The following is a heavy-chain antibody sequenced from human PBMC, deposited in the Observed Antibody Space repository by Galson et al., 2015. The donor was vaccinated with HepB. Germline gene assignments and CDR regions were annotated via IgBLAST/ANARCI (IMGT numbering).Heavy chain of an antibody. D-gene: IGHD6-13*01. CDR3: AKDIRLLYSSSWYVFDH. CDR1: GFTFSTYG. J-gene: IGHJ4*02. CDR2: ISYDGSNK. Sequence: SLRLSCAASGFTFSTYGMHWVRQAPGKGLEWVAVISYDGSNKYYVDSVKGRFTISRDNSKNTLYLRMNSLRAEDTAVYYCAKDIRLLYSSSWYVFDHWGQGTLVTVSS. V-gene: IGHV3-30*18.